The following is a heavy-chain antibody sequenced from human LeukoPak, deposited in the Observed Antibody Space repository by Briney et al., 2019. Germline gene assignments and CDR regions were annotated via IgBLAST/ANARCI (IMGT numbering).Heavy chain of an antibody. CDR2: ISSSGRTI. V-gene: IGHV3-48*03. Sequence: GGSLRLSCAASGFTFGSYEMNWVRQAPGKGLEWVSYISSSGRTIYYADSVKGRFTISRDNSKNTLFLQMNSLRAEDTAVYYCAKGYYEIHDAFDIWGQGTMVTVSS. CDR3: AKGYYEIHDAFDI. J-gene: IGHJ3*02. D-gene: IGHD3-9*01. CDR1: GFTFGSYE.